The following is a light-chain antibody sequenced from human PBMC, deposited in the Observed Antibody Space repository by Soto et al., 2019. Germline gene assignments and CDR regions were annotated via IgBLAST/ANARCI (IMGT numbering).Light chain of an antibody. Sequence: DIQMTQSPSSLSVSVGDRVTITCQASQDISNYSNWYQQKPGKAPKLLIYDASNLETGVPSRFSGSGSGTDFTFTISSLQPEDIATYYCQQYDNLPPLFTFGPGTKVDIK. V-gene: IGKV1-33*01. CDR3: QQYDNLPPLFT. J-gene: IGKJ3*01. CDR2: DAS. CDR1: QDISNY.